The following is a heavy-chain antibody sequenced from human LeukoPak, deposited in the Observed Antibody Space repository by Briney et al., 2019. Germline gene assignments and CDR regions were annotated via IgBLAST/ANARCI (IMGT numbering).Heavy chain of an antibody. CDR2: INHSGST. D-gene: IGHD3-16*01. J-gene: IGHJ4*02. CDR1: GGSFSGYY. CDR3: AIYSYDYVWGSY. V-gene: IGHV4-34*01. Sequence: SETLSLTCAVYGGSFSGYYWSWIRQPPGKGLEWIGEINHSGSTNYNPSLKSRVTISVDTSKNQFSLKLSSVTAADTAVYHCAIYSYDYVWGSYWGQGTLVTVSS.